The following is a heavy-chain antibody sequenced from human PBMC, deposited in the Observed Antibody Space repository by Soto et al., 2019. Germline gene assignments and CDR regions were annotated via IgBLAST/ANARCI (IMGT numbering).Heavy chain of an antibody. J-gene: IGHJ3*02. CDR1: GFSISSGDYY. Sequence: PSETLSLTCTVSGFSISSGDYYWTWIRQPPGKGLEWIGYIYYSGSTYYNPSLKSRVTQSVDTSKIQFSKKLSTVTDADTAVYYCARAPPLKYSYCFRGAFASWGKGTIVA. D-gene: IGHD2-21*02. V-gene: IGHV4-30-4*01. CDR2: IYYSGST. CDR3: ARAPPLKYSYCFRGAFAS.